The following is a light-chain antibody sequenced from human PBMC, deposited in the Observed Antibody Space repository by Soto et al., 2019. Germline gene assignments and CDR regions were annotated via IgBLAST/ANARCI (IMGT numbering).Light chain of an antibody. Sequence: QSVLTQPPSVSGAPGQRVTISCTGSSSNIGADYDVHWYQQLPGTAPKLLIYGNNNRPSGVPDRFSGSKSGSSASVAITGLQAEDEADYYCQSYDSSLSGYVFGTGTKLTVL. CDR1: SSNIGADYD. CDR2: GNN. CDR3: QSYDSSLSGYV. J-gene: IGLJ1*01. V-gene: IGLV1-40*01.